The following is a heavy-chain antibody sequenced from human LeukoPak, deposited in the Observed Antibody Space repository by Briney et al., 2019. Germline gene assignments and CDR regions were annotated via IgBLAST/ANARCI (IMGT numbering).Heavy chain of an antibody. D-gene: IGHD5-18*01. CDR1: GYSISSGYY. CDR2: IYYSGST. Sequence: PSETLSLTCTVSGYSISSGYYWGWIRQPPGKGLEWIGYIYYSGSTNYNPSLKSRVTISVDTSKNQFSVKLSSVTAADTAVYYCAKDSYGSYWYFDLWGRGTLVTVSS. J-gene: IGHJ2*01. V-gene: IGHV4-38-2*02. CDR3: AKDSYGSYWYFDL.